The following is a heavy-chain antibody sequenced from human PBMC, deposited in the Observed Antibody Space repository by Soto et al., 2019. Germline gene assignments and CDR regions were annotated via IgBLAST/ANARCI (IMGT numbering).Heavy chain of an antibody. V-gene: IGHV4-31*03. CDR3: AGRAAGIGNYFDN. J-gene: IGHJ4*02. CDR2: IYYSGNT. D-gene: IGHD1-26*01. CDR1: GDSISSGGYY. Sequence: QVQLQESGPGLLMPSQTLSLTCSVSGDSISSGGYYWAWIRQHRVKGLELIGYIYYSGNTFYSLPRKSRVTISIDTSKDQWSRQLTSVTAADAAVYYWAGRAAGIGNYFDNWGQGTLSTVSS.